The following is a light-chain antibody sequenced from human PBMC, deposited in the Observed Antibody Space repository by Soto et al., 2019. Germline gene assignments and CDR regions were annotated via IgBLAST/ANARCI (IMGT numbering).Light chain of an antibody. CDR1: QSVGDY. CDR3: QQRSDWPPIT. J-gene: IGKJ5*01. Sequence: EIVLTQSPATLSLSPGERATLSCRASQSVGDYLGWYQQKPGQAPRLLIYDASQRATGVPARFSASGSGTDFTLTISSLEPEDFAVYFCQQRSDWPPITFGQGTRVEIK. V-gene: IGKV3-11*01. CDR2: DAS.